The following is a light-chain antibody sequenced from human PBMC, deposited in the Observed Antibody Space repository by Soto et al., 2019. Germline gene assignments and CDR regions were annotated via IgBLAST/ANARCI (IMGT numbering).Light chain of an antibody. CDR1: SSDVGDYNY. V-gene: IGLV2-14*03. CDR3: SSYITSSTPFYV. Sequence: QSVLTQPASVSASPGQSITISCTGTSSDVGDYNYVSWYQQHPGEAPKLIIYAVSNRPSGISNRFSASKSGNTASLTTSGLQPEDEADYYCSSYITSSTPFYVFGTGTKVTVL. J-gene: IGLJ1*01. CDR2: AVS.